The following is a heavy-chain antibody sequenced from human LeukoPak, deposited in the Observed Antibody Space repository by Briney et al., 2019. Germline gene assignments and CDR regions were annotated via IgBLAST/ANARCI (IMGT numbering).Heavy chain of an antibody. J-gene: IGHJ4*02. Sequence: GASVKVSCKASGYTFTCYYMHWVRQAPGQGLEWMGWINPNSGGTNYAQKFQGRVTMTRDTSISTAYMELSRLRSDDTAVYYRASSQIVGATGCYYWGQGTLVTVSS. D-gene: IGHD1-26*01. V-gene: IGHV1-2*02. CDR3: ASSQIVGATGCYY. CDR1: GYTFTCYY. CDR2: INPNSGGT.